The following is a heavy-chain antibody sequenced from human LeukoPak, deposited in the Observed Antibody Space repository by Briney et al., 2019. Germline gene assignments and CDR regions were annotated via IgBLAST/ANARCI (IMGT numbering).Heavy chain of an antibody. CDR1: GGSINSSSYY. D-gene: IGHD4-17*01. CDR2: IYYRGDT. J-gene: IGHJ4*02. CDR3: ARYGYGDPLFDH. V-gene: IGHV4-39*01. Sequence: PSETLSLTCTVSGGSINSSSYYWGWIRQPPGKGLEWIGSIYYRGDTYYNPSHKSRVTISEDTSKNQFALKLRYVTAADTAVYYCARYGYGDPLFDHWGQGTLVTVSS.